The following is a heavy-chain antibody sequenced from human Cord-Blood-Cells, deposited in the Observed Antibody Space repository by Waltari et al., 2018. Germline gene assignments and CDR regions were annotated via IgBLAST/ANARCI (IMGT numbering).Heavy chain of an antibody. D-gene: IGHD2-2*01. CDR2: FDPEDGET. CDR3: ATLPAGDY. V-gene: IGHV1-24*01. CDR1: GYTLTELS. Sequence: QVQLVQSGAEVKKPGASVKASCKVSGYTLTELSMHWVRQAPGKGLEWMAGFDPEDGETIYAQKFQGRVTMTKDTSTDTAYMELSSLRSEDTAVYYCATLPAGDYWGQGTLVTVSS. J-gene: IGHJ4*02.